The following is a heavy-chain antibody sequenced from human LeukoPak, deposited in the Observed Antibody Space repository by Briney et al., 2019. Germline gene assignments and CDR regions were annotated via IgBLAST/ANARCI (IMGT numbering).Heavy chain of an antibody. CDR3: ATRDRNNGVDY. D-gene: IGHD2-8*01. CDR2: IYSGGDT. CDR1: EFTVYNSY. Sequence: GGSLRLSCAVSEFTVYNSYMSWVRQAPGKGLEWVSIIYSGGDTFYVDSVEGRFTISRDKSKNTVYLQMNSLRAEDTAVYYCATRDRNNGVDYWGQGTQVTVSS. V-gene: IGHV3-53*01. J-gene: IGHJ4*02.